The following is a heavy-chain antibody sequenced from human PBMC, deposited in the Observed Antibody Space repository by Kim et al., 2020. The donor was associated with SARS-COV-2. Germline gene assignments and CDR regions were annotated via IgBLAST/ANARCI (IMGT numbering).Heavy chain of an antibody. Sequence: ASVKVSCKASGYTFTSYGISWVRQAPGQGLEWMGWISAYNGNTNYAQKLQGRVTMTTDTSTSTAYMELRSLRSDDTAVYYCARKDGYYYYYGMDVWGQGTTVTVSS. CDR3: ARKDGYYYYYGMDV. CDR2: ISAYNGNT. CDR1: GYTFTSYG. V-gene: IGHV1-18*01. J-gene: IGHJ6*02.